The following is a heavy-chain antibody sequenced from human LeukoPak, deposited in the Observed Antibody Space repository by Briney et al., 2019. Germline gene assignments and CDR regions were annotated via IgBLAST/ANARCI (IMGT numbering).Heavy chain of an antibody. Sequence: GASVKVSCKASGYTFSDYYIHWVRQAPGQGLEWLGWINPNSGGTKYAQKFQGRVTMTRDTSITTAYMDLSSLGSDDTAVFYCVRKSATRRISEFDYWGQGTPVTVSS. V-gene: IGHV1-2*02. D-gene: IGHD2-15*01. CDR3: VRKSATRRISEFDY. CDR2: INPNSGGT. CDR1: GYTFSDYY. J-gene: IGHJ4*02.